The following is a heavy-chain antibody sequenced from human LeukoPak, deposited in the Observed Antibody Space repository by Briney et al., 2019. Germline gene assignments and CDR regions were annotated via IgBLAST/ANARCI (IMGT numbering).Heavy chain of an antibody. CDR1: GYTFTGYA. Sequence: GASVKVSCKASGYTFTGYAIHWVRQAPGQRLEWMGWINAGNGNTKYSQKFQGRVTITRDTSATTAYMELSSLRSEDTAVYYCARGDFWSGYWDYWGQGTLVTVSS. V-gene: IGHV1-3*01. CDR3: ARGDFWSGYWDY. CDR2: INAGNGNT. J-gene: IGHJ4*02. D-gene: IGHD3-3*01.